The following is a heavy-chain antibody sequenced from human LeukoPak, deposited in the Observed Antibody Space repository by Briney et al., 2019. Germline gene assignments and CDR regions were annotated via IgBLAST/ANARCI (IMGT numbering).Heavy chain of an antibody. J-gene: IGHJ2*01. CDR1: GGSISSYY. V-gene: IGHV4-59*01. CDR2: IHYSGST. Sequence: SETLSLTCTVTGGSISSYYWSWIRQPPGKGLEWIGYIHYSGSTNYNPSLKSRVTISVDTSKNQFSLKLSSVTAADTAVYYCASPAVDKGWWYFDLWGRGTLVTVSS. CDR3: ASPAVDKGWWYFDL. D-gene: IGHD5-12*01.